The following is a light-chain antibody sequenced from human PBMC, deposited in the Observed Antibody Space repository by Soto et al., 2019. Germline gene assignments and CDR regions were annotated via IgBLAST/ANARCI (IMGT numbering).Light chain of an antibody. J-gene: IGKJ2*01. CDR2: GAS. V-gene: IGKV3-20*01. CDR3: QHYGSSHPYT. CDR1: QSVSSSY. Sequence: EIVLTQSPGTLSLSPGERATHSCRASQSVSSSYLAWYQQKPGQAPRLLNYGASSSATGMPDRFSGSGSGTAFSLTISRLVQEDFAVYYCQHYGSSHPYTFGQGTKLEIK.